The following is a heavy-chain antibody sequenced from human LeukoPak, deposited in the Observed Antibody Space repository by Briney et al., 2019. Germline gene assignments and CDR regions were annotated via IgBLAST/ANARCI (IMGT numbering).Heavy chain of an antibody. CDR2: ISGSGGST. V-gene: IGHV3-23*01. Sequence: GGSLRLSCAAPGFTFSSYAMSWVRQAPGKGLEWVSAISGSGGSTYYADSVKGRFTISRDNSKNTLYLQMNSLRAEDTAVYYCAKDRGVAVAGTRFGPWGQGTLVTVSS. CDR3: AKDRGVAVAGTRFGP. CDR1: GFTFSSYA. D-gene: IGHD6-19*01. J-gene: IGHJ5*02.